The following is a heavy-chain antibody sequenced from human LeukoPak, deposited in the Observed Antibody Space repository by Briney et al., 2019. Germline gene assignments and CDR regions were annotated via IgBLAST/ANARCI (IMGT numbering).Heavy chain of an antibody. Sequence: ASVKVSCKASGYTFTSYYMHWVRQAPGQGLEWMGIINPSGGSTSYAQKFQGRVTMTRDMSTSTVYMELSSLRSEDTAVYYCAKDPRITFGGLRAYHYYMDVWGKGTTVTISS. CDR2: INPSGGST. CDR3: AKDPRITFGGLRAYHYYMDV. D-gene: IGHD3-16*01. V-gene: IGHV1-46*01. CDR1: GYTFTSYY. J-gene: IGHJ6*03.